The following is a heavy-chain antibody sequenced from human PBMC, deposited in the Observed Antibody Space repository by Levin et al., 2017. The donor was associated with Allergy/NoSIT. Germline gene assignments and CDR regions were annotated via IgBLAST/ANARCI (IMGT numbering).Heavy chain of an antibody. J-gene: IGHJ4*02. CDR1: GFTFSTYA. Sequence: PGGSLRLSCAASGFTFSTYAMHWVRQAPGKGLEWVALISYDGYNKYYADSVQGRFTISRDNSRDTLYLQMNSLRAEDTAVYYCASGDRTRTIAIHFDYWGQGSLVTVSS. V-gene: IGHV3-30-3*01. CDR2: ISYDGYNK. D-gene: IGHD2-21*01. CDR3: ASGDRTRTIAIHFDY.